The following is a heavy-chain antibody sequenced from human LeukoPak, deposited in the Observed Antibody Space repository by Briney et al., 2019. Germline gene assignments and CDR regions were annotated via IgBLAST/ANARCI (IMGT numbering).Heavy chain of an antibody. CDR2: MGGGGTT. Sequence: PGGSLRPSCAASGFTFNNYVMSWVRQAPGKGLEWVSAMGGGGTTYYADYVKGRFTTSRDTSKNTLYLQMNSLRAEDTAIYYCAKAGRPQAVAGWIDYWGQGTLVTVSS. V-gene: IGHV3-23*01. CDR3: AKAGRPQAVAGWIDY. J-gene: IGHJ4*02. CDR1: GFTFNNYV. D-gene: IGHD6-19*01.